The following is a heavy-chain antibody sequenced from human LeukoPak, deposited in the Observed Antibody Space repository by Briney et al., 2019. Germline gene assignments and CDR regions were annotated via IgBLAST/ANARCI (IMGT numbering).Heavy chain of an antibody. J-gene: IGHJ2*01. CDR2: ITASSGGT. V-gene: IGHV3-23*01. Sequence: GGSLRLSCAASGFPFSSYAMGWVRQAPRKGLEWVSAITASSGGTYYADSVKGRFTISRDNSKNTLYLQINSLRAEAAAIYYCAKIRFYYDSSFDYWYFDLWGRGTLVTVSS. D-gene: IGHD3-22*01. CDR1: GFPFSSYA. CDR3: AKIRFYYDSSFDYWYFDL.